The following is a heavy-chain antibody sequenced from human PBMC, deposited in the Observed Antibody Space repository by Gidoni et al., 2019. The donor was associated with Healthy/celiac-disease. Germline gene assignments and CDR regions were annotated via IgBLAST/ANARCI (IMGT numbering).Heavy chain of an antibody. CDR3: ARGTLRLGGADY. V-gene: IGHV4-61*02. CDR1: GGSISSGRYY. Sequence: QVQLQESGPGLVKPSQPLSLPCTVSGGSISSGRYYWSWIRQTAGKGLEWIGRIYTSGSTNYNPSLKSRVTMSVDTAKNQFSLKLSSVTAADTAGYYCARGTLRLGGADYWGQGTLVTVSS. CDR2: IYTSGST. D-gene: IGHD1-26*01. J-gene: IGHJ4*02.